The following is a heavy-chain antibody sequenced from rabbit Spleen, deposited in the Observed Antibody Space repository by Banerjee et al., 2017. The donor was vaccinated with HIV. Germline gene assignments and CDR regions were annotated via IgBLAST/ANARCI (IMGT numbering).Heavy chain of an antibody. Sequence: QEQLVESGGDLVKPGTSLTLTCTASGFSFSSGYWTSWVRQAPGKGLEWIGCIYTGDGNTYYASWAKGRFTISKTSSTVTLQMTSLTAADTATYFCARDLVSVIGWNFNLWGPGTLVPS. CDR1: GFSFSSGYW. V-gene: IGHV1S45*01. D-gene: IGHD1-1*01. CDR2: IYTGDGNT. CDR3: ARDLVSVIGWNFNL. J-gene: IGHJ4*01.